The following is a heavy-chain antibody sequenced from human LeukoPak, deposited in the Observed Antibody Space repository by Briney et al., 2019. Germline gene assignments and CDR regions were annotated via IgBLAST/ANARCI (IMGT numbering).Heavy chain of an antibody. Sequence: ASVKVSCKASGYTFTSYGISWVRQAPGQGLEWMGGIIPIFGTANYAQKFQGRVTITTDESTSTAYMELSSLRSEDTAVYYCARDLIAAGHTENWFDPWGQGTLVTVSS. D-gene: IGHD6-13*01. CDR1: GYTFTSYG. CDR2: IIPIFGTA. J-gene: IGHJ5*02. CDR3: ARDLIAAGHTENWFDP. V-gene: IGHV1-69*05.